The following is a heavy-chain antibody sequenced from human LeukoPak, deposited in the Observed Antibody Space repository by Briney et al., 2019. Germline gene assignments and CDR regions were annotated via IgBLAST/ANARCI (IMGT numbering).Heavy chain of an antibody. J-gene: IGHJ4*02. Sequence: GGSLRLSCAASGFTFSSYAMSWVRRAPGKGLEWVSAISGSGGSTYYADSVKGRFTISRDNSKNTLYLQMNSLGAEDTAVYYCAKVGGSGWYYDYWGQGTLVTVSS. CDR3: AKVGGSGWYYDY. CDR2: ISGSGGST. CDR1: GFTFSSYA. D-gene: IGHD6-19*01. V-gene: IGHV3-23*01.